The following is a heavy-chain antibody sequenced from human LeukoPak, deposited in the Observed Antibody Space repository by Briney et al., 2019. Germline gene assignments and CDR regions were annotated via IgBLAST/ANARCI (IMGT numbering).Heavy chain of an antibody. CDR2: INWNGGST. J-gene: IGHJ4*02. V-gene: IGHV3-20*04. CDR1: GSTFDNYG. Sequence: GGSLRTSCAAAGSTFDNYGMSWGRQPPGNGLEWGSGINWNGGSTGYADSVKGRFTISRDNAKNSLYLQMNSLRAEDTALYYCARREYTAFDYWGQGTLGTVSS. D-gene: IGHD6-6*01. CDR3: ARREYTAFDY.